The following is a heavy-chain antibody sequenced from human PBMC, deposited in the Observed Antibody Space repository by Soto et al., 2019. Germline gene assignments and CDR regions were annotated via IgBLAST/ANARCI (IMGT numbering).Heavy chain of an antibody. V-gene: IGHV1-2*04. CDR1: GYTFTGYY. CDR3: ARAQSVTYYYGSGSYYGGYYYMDV. J-gene: IGHJ6*03. D-gene: IGHD3-10*01. Sequence: ASVKVSCKASGYTFTGYYMHWVRQAPGQGLEWMGWINPNSGGTNYAQKFQGWVTMTRDTSISTAYMELSRLRSDDTAVYYCARAQSVTYYYGSGSYYGGYYYMDVWGKGTTVTVSS. CDR2: INPNSGGT.